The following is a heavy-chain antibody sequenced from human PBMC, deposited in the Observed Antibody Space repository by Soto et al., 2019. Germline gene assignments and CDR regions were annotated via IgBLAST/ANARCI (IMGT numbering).Heavy chain of an antibody. Sequence: EVQLVESGGGLVQPGGSLRVSCAASGFTLSRYSMNWVRQAPGKGLEWLSYIDSSSDTIYYADSVKGRFIISRDNAKNSLYRQMNSLRDEDTAVYYCARGGVATIVGDSWGQGTLVTVSS. CDR3: ARGGVATIVGDS. J-gene: IGHJ4*02. CDR1: GFTLSRYS. D-gene: IGHD5-12*01. V-gene: IGHV3-48*02. CDR2: IDSSSDTI.